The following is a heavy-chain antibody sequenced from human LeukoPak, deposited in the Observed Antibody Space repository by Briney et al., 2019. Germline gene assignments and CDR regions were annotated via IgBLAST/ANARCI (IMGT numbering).Heavy chain of an antibody. CDR3: ATDPDGYSLNY. CDR1: GFTFRSYS. J-gene: IGHJ4*02. V-gene: IGHV3-21*01. Sequence: GGSLRLSCAASGFTFRSYSVNWVRQAPGKGLEWVSSISSSSSFIYYADSVKGRFTISRDDAKNSLYLQMNSVRAEDSAVYYCATDPDGYSLNYWGQGTLVTVSS. D-gene: IGHD5-24*01. CDR2: ISSSSSFI.